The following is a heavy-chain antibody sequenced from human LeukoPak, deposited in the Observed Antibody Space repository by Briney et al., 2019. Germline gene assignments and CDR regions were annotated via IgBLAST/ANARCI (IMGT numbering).Heavy chain of an antibody. J-gene: IGHJ5*02. CDR2: IYLGDSDT. CDR3: ARQEYCSGGSCYTWFDP. V-gene: IGHV5-51*01. CDR1: GYSFNSYW. Sequence: GESLKISCKGSGYSFNSYWIGWVRQMPGKGLEWMGIIYLGDSDTRYSPSFQGQVTISADKSISTAYLQWSSLKASDTAIYYCARQEYCSGGSCYTWFDPWGQGTLVIVSS. D-gene: IGHD2-15*01.